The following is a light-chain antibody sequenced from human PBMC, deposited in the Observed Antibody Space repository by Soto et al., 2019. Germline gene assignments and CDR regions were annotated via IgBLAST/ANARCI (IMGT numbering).Light chain of an antibody. CDR2: SNN. J-gene: IGLJ1*01. CDR3: AAWDGSLNGYV. Sequence: QSVLTQPPSASGTPGQRVTISCSGSSSNIGSNTVNWYQQLPGTAPKLLIYSNNQRPSGVPDRFSGCKSGTSASLAISGLQSEDEADYDCAAWDGSLNGYVFGTGAKRTVL. V-gene: IGLV1-44*01. CDR1: SSNIGSNT.